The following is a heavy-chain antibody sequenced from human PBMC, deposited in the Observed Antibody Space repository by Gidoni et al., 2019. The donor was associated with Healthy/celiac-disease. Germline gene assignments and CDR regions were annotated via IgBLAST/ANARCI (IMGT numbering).Heavy chain of an antibody. J-gene: IGHJ4*02. CDR3: TRSPRSGCPGGY. D-gene: IGHD6-19*01. Sequence: QVQLVQSGAEVKKPGASVKVSCKASGYTFTGYYMHWVRQAPGQGLEWVGWMNPNSGGTNYAQKFQGRVTMTRDTSISTAYMEMSRLRSDDTAVYYCTRSPRSGCPGGYWGQGTLVTVSS. CDR2: MNPNSGGT. CDR1: GYTFTGYY. V-gene: IGHV1-2*02.